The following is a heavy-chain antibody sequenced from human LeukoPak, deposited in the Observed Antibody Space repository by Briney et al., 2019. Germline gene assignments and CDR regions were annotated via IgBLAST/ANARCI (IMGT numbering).Heavy chain of an antibody. CDR2: VCYSGST. J-gene: IGHJ4*02. D-gene: IGHD1-26*01. CDR3: ARGDSGSFSQFDC. CDR1: GGSISSYY. Sequence: SETLSLTCTVSGGSISSYYWSWIRQPPGKGLEWIGYVCYSGSTNYNPSLKSRVTISVDTSKNQFSLKLTSVTPADTAVYYCARGDSGSFSQFDCWGQGTLVTISS. V-gene: IGHV4-59*01.